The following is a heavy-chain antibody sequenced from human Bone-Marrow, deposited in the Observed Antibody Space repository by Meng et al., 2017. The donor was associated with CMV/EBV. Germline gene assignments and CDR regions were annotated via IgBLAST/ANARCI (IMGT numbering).Heavy chain of an antibody. CDR2: IIPIFGTA. Sequence: SVKVSCKASGGTFSSYAISWVRQAPGQGLEWMGGIIPIFGTANYAQKFQGRVTITTDESTSTAYMELSSLRSEDTAVYYCARYQLLAESQYYFDYWGKGTLVTVSS. CDR1: GGTFSSYA. V-gene: IGHV1-69*05. CDR3: ARYQLLAESQYYFDY. D-gene: IGHD2-2*01. J-gene: IGHJ4*02.